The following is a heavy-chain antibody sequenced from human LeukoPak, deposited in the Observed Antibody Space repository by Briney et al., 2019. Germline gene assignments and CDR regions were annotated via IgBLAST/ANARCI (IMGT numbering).Heavy chain of an antibody. CDR2: ISYDGSNK. V-gene: IGHV3-30*18. D-gene: IGHD6-13*01. CDR1: GFTFSSYG. J-gene: IGHJ3*02. CDR3: AKGVSSSWSNDAFDI. Sequence: GGSLRLSCAASGFTFSSYGMHRVRQAPGKGLEWVAVISYDGSNKYYADSVKGRFTISRGNSKNTLYLQMNSLRAEDTAVYYCAKGVSSSWSNDAFDIWGQGTMVTVSS.